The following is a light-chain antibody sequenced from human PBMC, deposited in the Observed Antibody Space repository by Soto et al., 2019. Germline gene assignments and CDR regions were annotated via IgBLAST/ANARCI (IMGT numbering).Light chain of an antibody. J-gene: IGKJ1*01. CDR2: GPS. Sequence: EIVLTQSPGTLSLSPGERATLSCRASQSVSSTYLAWYQQKPGQAPRLLIYGPSSRATGIPDRFSGSASGTDFTLTISRLEPEDFAVYYCQQYRSSPWTFGQGTKVEIK. CDR3: QQYRSSPWT. CDR1: QSVSSTY. V-gene: IGKV3-20*01.